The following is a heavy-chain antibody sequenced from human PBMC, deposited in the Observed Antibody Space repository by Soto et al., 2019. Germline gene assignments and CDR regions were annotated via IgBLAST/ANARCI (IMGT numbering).Heavy chain of an antibody. Sequence: GGSLRLSCAASGFTFSSYSMNWVRQAPGKGLEWVSSISSSSSYIYYADSVKGRFTISRDNAKNSLYLQMNSLRAEDTAVYYCASSLSPYYDFWSGYRQQDYYYYYMDVWGKGTTVTVSS. J-gene: IGHJ6*03. CDR1: GFTFSSYS. D-gene: IGHD3-3*01. CDR2: ISSSSSYI. CDR3: ASSLSPYYDFWSGYRQQDYYYYYMDV. V-gene: IGHV3-21*01.